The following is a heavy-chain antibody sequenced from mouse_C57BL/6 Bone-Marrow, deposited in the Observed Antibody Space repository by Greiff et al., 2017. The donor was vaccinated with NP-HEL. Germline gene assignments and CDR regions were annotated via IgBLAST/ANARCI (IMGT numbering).Heavy chain of an antibody. CDR2: ISYDGSN. CDR1: GYSITSGYY. D-gene: IGHD1-1*02. V-gene: IGHV3-6*01. CDR3: ASWWDPC. J-gene: IGHJ3*01. Sequence: EVHLVEPGPGLVKPSQSLSLTCSVTGYSITSGYYWNWIRQLPGNKLEWMGYISYDGSNKYNPSLKNPISITRDTSKNQFFLKLNSVATEDAATYYCASWWDPCWGQGNLVTVSA.